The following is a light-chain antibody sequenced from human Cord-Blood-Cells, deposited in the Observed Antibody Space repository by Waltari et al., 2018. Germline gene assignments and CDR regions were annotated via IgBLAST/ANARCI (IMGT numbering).Light chain of an antibody. J-gene: IGLJ3*02. V-gene: IGLV2-14*03. CDR3: SSYTSSSTWV. CDR1: SSDVGGFND. Sequence: QSALTQPASVSGFPGQSITISCTGTSSDVGGFNDLSWDQQHPGKATKPMIYDVSNRPSGVSNRFSGSKAGNTAYLTISGLQAEDEADYYCSSYTSSSTWVFGGGTKLTVL. CDR2: DVS.